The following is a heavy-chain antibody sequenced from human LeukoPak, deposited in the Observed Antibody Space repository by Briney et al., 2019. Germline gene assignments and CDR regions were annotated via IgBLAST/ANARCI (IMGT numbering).Heavy chain of an antibody. CDR3: AKDRRLGELSAGNGY. V-gene: IGHV1-2*02. Sequence: ASVKVSCKASGYTFTGYYIHWVRQAPGQGLEWMGWINPNSGGTNYAQKFQGRVTMTRDTSISTAYMELSRLRSDDTAVYYCAKDRRLGELSAGNGYWSQGTLVTVSS. CDR1: GYTFTGYY. J-gene: IGHJ4*02. D-gene: IGHD3-16*02. CDR2: INPNSGGT.